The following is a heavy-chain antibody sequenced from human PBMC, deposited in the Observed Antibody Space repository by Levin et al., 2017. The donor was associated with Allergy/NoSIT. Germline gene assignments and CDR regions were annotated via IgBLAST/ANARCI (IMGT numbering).Heavy chain of an antibody. J-gene: IGHJ5*02. CDR1: GFPFSDYT. CDR2: ISASSIHI. CDR3: ARGMHPRTTVTPPLEH. V-gene: IGHV3-21*01. Sequence: KPGGSLRLSCAASGFPFSDYTMNWVRQAPGTGLEWVSSISASSIHIHYADSMKGRVAISRDNAKNSLYLQINSLRAEDTAVYYCARGMHPRTTVTPPLEHWGQGALVTVSS. D-gene: IGHD4-17*01.